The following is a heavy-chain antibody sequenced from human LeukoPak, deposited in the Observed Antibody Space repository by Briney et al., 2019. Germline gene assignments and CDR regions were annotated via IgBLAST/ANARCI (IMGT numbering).Heavy chain of an antibody. V-gene: IGHV4-34*12. D-gene: IGHD6-6*01. CDR3: AGYSGSPRYFDY. Sequence: PSETLSLTCAVYGGSFSGYYWSWIRQTPGKGLEWIGEIIHSGSTNYSPSLKSRVTISLDTAKSQFSLRLTSVTAADTAVYYCAGYSGSPRYFDYWDQGTLVTVSS. J-gene: IGHJ4*02. CDR2: IIHSGST. CDR1: GGSFSGYY.